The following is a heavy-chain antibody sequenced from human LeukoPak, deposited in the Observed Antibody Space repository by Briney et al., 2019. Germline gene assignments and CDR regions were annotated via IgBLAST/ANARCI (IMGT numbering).Heavy chain of an antibody. D-gene: IGHD5/OR15-5a*01. J-gene: IGHJ4*02. CDR1: GITFNIFG. V-gene: IGHV3-23*01. Sequence: PGGSLRLSCAASGITFNIFGLSWVRQAPGKGLEWVSTISGSGFSTYYADSVKGRFTTSRDNSKNTLYPQMNSLGAEDTAVYYCANTGLPSPNYFDYWGQGTLVTVSS. CDR2: ISGSGFST. CDR3: ANTGLPSPNYFDY.